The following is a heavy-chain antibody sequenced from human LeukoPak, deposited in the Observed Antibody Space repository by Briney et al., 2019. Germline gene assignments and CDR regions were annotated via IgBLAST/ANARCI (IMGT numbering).Heavy chain of an antibody. J-gene: IGHJ4*02. CDR2: IGDTGGTT. CDR3: VKDPTYTIDY. Sequence: GGSLRLSCSASGFTFSNYNMHWVRQSPGKGLEHVSIIGDTGGTTRYADSVKGRFSVSRDNSKNTLYLQMSSLRPDDTAIYYCVKDPTYTIDYWGQGTLVTVSS. CDR1: GFTFSNYN. D-gene: IGHD1-1*01. V-gene: IGHV3-64D*09.